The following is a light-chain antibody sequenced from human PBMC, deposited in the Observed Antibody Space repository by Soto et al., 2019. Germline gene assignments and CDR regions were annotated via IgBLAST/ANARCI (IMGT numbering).Light chain of an antibody. Sequence: EIVLTQSPATLSLSPGDRATISCGASQSVRSSYVAWYQQKAGLAPRLLIYDGSSRASGILDRFSGSGSGTDFTLTIGRLEPEDFALYYCQQYDNSAPLSFGGGTK. CDR2: DGS. V-gene: IGKV3D-20*01. CDR3: QQYDNSAPLS. CDR1: QSVRSSY. J-gene: IGKJ4*01.